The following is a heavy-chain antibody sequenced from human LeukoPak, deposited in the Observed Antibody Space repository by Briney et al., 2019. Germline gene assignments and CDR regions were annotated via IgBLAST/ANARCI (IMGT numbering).Heavy chain of an antibody. Sequence: PGGSLRLSCAASGFTFSTYGMSWVRQVPGKGLGWVSAISGNGDTTYYADSVKGRFTISRDNSKNTLYLQMNSLRAEDTAVYYCARDVAWAFDIWGQGTMVTVSS. J-gene: IGHJ3*02. CDR1: GFTFSTYG. CDR2: ISGNGDTT. V-gene: IGHV3-23*01. D-gene: IGHD2-21*01. CDR3: ARDVAWAFDI.